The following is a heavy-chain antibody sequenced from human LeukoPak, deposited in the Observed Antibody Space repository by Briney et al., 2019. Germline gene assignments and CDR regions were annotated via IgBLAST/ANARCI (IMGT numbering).Heavy chain of an antibody. CDR2: IYHSGST. D-gene: IGHD1-26*01. CDR1: GYSISISSNYY. J-gene: IGHJ6*03. Sequence: SETLSLTCDVSGYSISISSNYYWAWIRQPPGKGLEWIGNIYHSGSTYYNPSLKSRVTISVDTPKNQFSLKLSSVTAADTAVYYCARSGPYYYYMDVWGKGTTVTVSS. V-gene: IGHV4-38-2*01. CDR3: ARSGPYYYYMDV.